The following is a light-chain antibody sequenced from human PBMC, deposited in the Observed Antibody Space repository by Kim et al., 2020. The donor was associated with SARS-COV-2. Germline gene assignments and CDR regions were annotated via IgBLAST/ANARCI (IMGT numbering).Light chain of an antibody. CDR2: GKS. CDR3: NCRDSSGNSWV. J-gene: IGLJ3*02. Sequence: ALGQTVRITCKGDSLRSYYASWYKQKPGQAPGLVIYGKSSRPSGIPDRFSGLTSGNTASLTITGAQAEDEADYYCNCRDSSGNSWVFGGGTKLTVL. V-gene: IGLV3-19*01. CDR1: SLRSYY.